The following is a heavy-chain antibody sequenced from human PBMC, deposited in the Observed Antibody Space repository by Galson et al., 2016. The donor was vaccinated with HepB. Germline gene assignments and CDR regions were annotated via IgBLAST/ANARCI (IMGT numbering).Heavy chain of an antibody. D-gene: IGHD3-9*01. Sequence: SLRLSCAASGFTLTSYGMHWVRQAPGKGLEWVAVIWFDGSNKYYADPVKGRFTISRDNSKNTLYLQMNSLRAEDTAVYYCTLATGYDAFDIWGQGTLVTVSA. J-gene: IGHJ3*02. CDR1: GFTLTSYG. V-gene: IGHV3-33*01. CDR2: IWFDGSNK. CDR3: TLATGYDAFDI.